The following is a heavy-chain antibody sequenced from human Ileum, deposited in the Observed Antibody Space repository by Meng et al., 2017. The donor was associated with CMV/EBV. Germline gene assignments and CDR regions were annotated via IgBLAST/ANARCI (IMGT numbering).Heavy chain of an antibody. D-gene: IGHD1-26*01. CDR3: ARGVRVGTSREFYFDY. CDR2: LNPKSDRA. CDR1: GYTFRGYD. Sequence: QVQVGQSGAEVKKPGAAVKVSCKASGYTFRGYDIQWVRQAPGQGLEWMGWLNPKSDRAKYAEKFQGRVTMTRDTSTSIVYMEMSSLRSDDTAVYYCARGVRVGTSREFYFDYWGQGTLVTVSS. V-gene: IGHV1-2*02. J-gene: IGHJ4*02.